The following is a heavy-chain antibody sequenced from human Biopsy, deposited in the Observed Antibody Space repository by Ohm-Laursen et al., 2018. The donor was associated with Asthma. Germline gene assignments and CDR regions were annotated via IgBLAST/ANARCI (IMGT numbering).Heavy chain of an antibody. J-gene: IGHJ4*02. Sequence: SSLRLSCSASGFTFRSYAMHWVRQAPGKGLEWVAVGGSYYDGGLKYYADSVNGRFTVSRDDSKNTLYLQMNSLRPDDTAVYYCARDVMEWYLPAFDFWGQGNLGTVSS. CDR3: ARDVMEWYLPAFDF. V-gene: IGHV3-30-3*01. CDR2: GGSYYDGGLK. D-gene: IGHD3-3*01. CDR1: GFTFRSYA.